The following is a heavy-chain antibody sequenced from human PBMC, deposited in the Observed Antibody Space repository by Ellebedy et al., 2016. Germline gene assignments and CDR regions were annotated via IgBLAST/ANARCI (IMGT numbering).Heavy chain of an antibody. CDR1: GYTFTDDS. D-gene: IGHD1-26*01. V-gene: IGHV1-24*01. CDR2: FDPEDEEP. Sequence: ASVKVSXXASGYTFTDDSLHWVRQAPGQGLEWMGHFDPEDEEPLYAQKFQGRITMTEDTSTDTAYMELRSLRSDDTAVYYCASSGHSYAMDVWGQGTTVTVSS. CDR3: ASSGHSYAMDV. J-gene: IGHJ6*02.